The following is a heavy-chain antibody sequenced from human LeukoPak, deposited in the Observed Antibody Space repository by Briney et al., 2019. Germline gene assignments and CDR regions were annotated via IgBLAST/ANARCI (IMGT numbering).Heavy chain of an antibody. CDR2: INPNSGDT. Sequence: ASVKVSCKTSGYIFTGHYLHWVLQAPGQGLEWMGWINPNSGDTNYAQKFQGKISMTADTSTSTADMELRRLRSDDTAVYYCAKGFDAADYYWGQGGFDFWGQGTKVIVSS. CDR3: AKGFDAADYYWGQGGFDF. J-gene: IGHJ3*01. CDR1: GYIFTGHY. D-gene: IGHD3-16*01. V-gene: IGHV1-2*02.